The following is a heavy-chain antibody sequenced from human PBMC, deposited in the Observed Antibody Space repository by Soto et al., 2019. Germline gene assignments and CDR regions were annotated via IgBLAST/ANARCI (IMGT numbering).Heavy chain of an antibody. J-gene: IGHJ4*02. CDR1: GGSISSVGYY. CDR2: IYHSGST. D-gene: IGHD5-12*01. CDR3: ARVLRSGYDRSVAEYYFDR. Sequence: SETLSLTCTVSGGSISSVGYYWGWIRHHPGKGMEWIGYIYHSGSTYYNPSLKSRFTISIDTSENQFSLRLSSVTAADTAVYYCARVLRSGYDRSVAEYYFDRWGQGTLVTVSS. V-gene: IGHV4-31*03.